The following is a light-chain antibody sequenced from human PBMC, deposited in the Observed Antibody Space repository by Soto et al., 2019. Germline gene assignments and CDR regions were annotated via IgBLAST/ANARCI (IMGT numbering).Light chain of an antibody. CDR3: QQYNSYSLYT. V-gene: IGKV1-5*03. CDR1: QSSSSW. J-gene: IGKJ5*01. Sequence: DIQKTQPPSTLSASVGDRVTITCRASQSSSSWLAWYQQKPGKAPKLLIYKASSLESGVPSRFSGSGSGTEFTLTISSLQPDDFATYYCQQYNSYSLYTFGQGTRLEIK. CDR2: KAS.